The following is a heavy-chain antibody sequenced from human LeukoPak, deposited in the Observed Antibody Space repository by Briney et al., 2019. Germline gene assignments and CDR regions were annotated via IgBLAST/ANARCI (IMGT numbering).Heavy chain of an antibody. J-gene: IGHJ4*02. D-gene: IGHD3-22*01. Sequence: GASVKVSCKASGYTFTSYDINWVRQATGQGLEWMGWMNPNSGNTGYAQKFQGRVTITRNTSISTAYMELSSLRSEDTAVYYCARQPSIYYDSSGLKDDYWGQGTLVTVSS. V-gene: IGHV1-8*01. CDR3: ARQPSIYYDSSGLKDDY. CDR2: MNPNSGNT. CDR1: GYTFTSYD.